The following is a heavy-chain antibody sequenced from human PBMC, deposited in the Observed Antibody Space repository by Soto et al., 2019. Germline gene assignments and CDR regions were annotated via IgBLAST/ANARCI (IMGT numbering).Heavy chain of an antibody. J-gene: IGHJ4*02. V-gene: IGHV3-74*01. CDR2: VNSDGSST. Sequence: PGGSLRLSCAASGFTFNIYWMHWVRQAPGKGLVWVSRVNSDGSSTTYADSVKGRFTVSRDNAENTLYLQMNSLRAEDTAVYYCARESEDLTSNFDYWGQGTLVTVSS. CDR3: ARESEDLTSNFDY. CDR1: GFTFNIYW.